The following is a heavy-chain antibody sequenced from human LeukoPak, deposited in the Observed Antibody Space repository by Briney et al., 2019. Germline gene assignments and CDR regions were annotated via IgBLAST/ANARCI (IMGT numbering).Heavy chain of an antibody. CDR1: GFTFTNYH. J-gene: IGHJ3*02. CDR2: LRSSSDYI. CDR3: AKRKYSDSDLRAFDI. V-gene: IGHV3-21*01. Sequence: PGGSLRLSCAASGFTFTNYHMDWVRQAPGKGLGWVSFLRSSSDYISYADSVKGRFSISRDNAKNSLFLQMNSLRAEDTAIYYCAKRKYSDSDLRAFDIWGQGTMVTVSS. D-gene: IGHD5-12*01.